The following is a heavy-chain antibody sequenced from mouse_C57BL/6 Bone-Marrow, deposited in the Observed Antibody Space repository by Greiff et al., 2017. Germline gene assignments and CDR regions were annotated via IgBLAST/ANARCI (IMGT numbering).Heavy chain of an antibody. CDR1: EYEFPSHD. Sequence: EVKLVESGGGLVQPGESLKLSCESNEYEFPSHDMSWVRKTPEKRLELVAAINSDGGSTYYPDTMERRFILSRDNTKKTLYLQMSSLRSEDTALDYCARHGDYSKSDAMDYWGQGTSVTVSS. CDR2: INSDGGST. CDR3: ARHGDYSKSDAMDY. D-gene: IGHD2-5*01. J-gene: IGHJ4*01. V-gene: IGHV5-2*01.